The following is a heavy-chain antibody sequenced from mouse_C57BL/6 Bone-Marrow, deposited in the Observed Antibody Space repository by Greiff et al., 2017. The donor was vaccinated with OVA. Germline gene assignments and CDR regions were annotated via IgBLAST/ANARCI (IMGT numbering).Heavy chain of an antibody. D-gene: IGHD1-1*01. CDR3: ARGYYGSSSAWFAY. Sequence: LVESGAELVRPGASVKLSCKASGYTFTDYYINWVKQRPGQGLEWIARIYPGSGNTYYNEKFKGKATLTAEKSSSTAYMQLSSLTSEDSAVYFCARGYYGSSSAWFAYWGQGTLVTVSA. V-gene: IGHV1-76*01. CDR1: GYTFTDYY. J-gene: IGHJ3*01. CDR2: IYPGSGNT.